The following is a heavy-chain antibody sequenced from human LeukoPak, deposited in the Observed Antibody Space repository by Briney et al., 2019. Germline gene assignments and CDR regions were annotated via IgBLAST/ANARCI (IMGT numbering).Heavy chain of an antibody. Sequence: GGSLRLSCAASGFTVRSNYMSWVRQAPGKGLEWVSVIYSGGSTYYADSVKGRFTISRDNSKNTLYLQMNSLRAEDTAVYYCASHKADYGGKNDYWGQGTLVTVSS. CDR3: ASHKADYGGKNDY. J-gene: IGHJ4*02. CDR1: GFTVRSNY. CDR2: IYSGGST. D-gene: IGHD4-23*01. V-gene: IGHV3-53*01.